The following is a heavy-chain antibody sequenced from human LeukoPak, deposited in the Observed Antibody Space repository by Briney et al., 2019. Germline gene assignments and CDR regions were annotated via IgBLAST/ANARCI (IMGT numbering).Heavy chain of an antibody. CDR2: ISSNGGST. J-gene: IGHJ4*02. V-gene: IGHV3-64D*06. D-gene: IGHD6-13*01. CDR3: VNGDQRSWYRTLLY. Sequence: GGSLRLSCSASGFTFSTYAMHWVRQAPGKGLEYVSAISSNGGSTYYADSVKGRFTISRDNSKNTLYLQMSSLRAEDTAMYYCVNGDQRSWYRTLLYWGQGTLVTVSS. CDR1: GFTFSTYA.